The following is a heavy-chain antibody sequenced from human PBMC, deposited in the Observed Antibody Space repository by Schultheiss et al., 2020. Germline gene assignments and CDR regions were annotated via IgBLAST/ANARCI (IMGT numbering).Heavy chain of an antibody. V-gene: IGHV3-53*05. CDR1: GFTVSSNY. D-gene: IGHD5-12*01. CDR3: ARAVTVVATTGMDV. Sequence: GGSLRLSCAASGFTVSSNYMSWVRQAPGKGLEWVSVIYSGGSTYYADSVKGRFTISRDNSKNTLYLQMNSLRAEDTAVYYCARAVTVVATTGMDVWGQGNTVTVSS. CDR2: IYSGGST. J-gene: IGHJ6*02.